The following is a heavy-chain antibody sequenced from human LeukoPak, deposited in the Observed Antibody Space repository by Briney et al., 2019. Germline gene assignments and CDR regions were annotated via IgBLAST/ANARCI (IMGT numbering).Heavy chain of an antibody. Sequence: GGSLRLSCAASGFTFSSYSMNWVRQAPGKGLEWVSYISSSSSTIYYADSVKGRFTISRDNAKNSLYLQMNSLRAEDTAVYYCARTLSYYDSSGPTGYWGQGTLVTVSS. CDR1: GFTFSSYS. D-gene: IGHD3-22*01. CDR3: ARTLSYYDSSGPTGY. CDR2: ISSSSSTI. J-gene: IGHJ4*02. V-gene: IGHV3-48*01.